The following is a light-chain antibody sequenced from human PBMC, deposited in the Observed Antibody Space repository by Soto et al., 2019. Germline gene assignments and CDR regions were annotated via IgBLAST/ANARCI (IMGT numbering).Light chain of an antibody. CDR1: QSVSTN. J-gene: IGKJ4*01. CDR3: QQYNDWLELT. Sequence: EIVMTQSPASLSVSPGERATLSCRASQSVSTNLAWYQQKVGQAPRLLIYGAFTRATGIPARFSGGGSGTEFTLTIDSLQSEDFAVYHCQQYNDWLELTFGGGTKVEIK. CDR2: GAF. V-gene: IGKV3-15*01.